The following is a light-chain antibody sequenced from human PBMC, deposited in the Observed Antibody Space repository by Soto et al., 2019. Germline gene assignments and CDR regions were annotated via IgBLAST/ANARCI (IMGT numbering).Light chain of an antibody. J-gene: IGLJ1*01. CDR3: SSYTSSSSYV. V-gene: IGLV2-14*01. CDR1: SSDVGGYKY. CDR2: DVT. Sequence: QSVLTQPASVSGSPGQSITISCTGTSSDVGGYKYVSWYQQHPDKAPKLIIYDVTNRPSGISNRFSGSKSGNTASLTISGLQAEDEADYYCSSYTSSSSYVFGTGTKVTLL.